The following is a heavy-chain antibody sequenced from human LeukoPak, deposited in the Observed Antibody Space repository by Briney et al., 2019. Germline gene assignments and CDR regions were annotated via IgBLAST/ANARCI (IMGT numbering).Heavy chain of an antibody. CDR3: ARGVRGYSGYDFAFDI. V-gene: IGHV3-20*01. D-gene: IGHD5-12*01. J-gene: IGHJ3*02. CDR2: INWNGGST. CDR1: GFTFDDYG. Sequence: PGGSLRLSCAASGFTFDDYGMSWVRQAPGKGLEWVSGINWNGGSTGYADSVKGRFTISRDNAKNSLYLQMNSLRAEDTALYHCARGVRGYSGYDFAFDIWGQGTMVTVSS.